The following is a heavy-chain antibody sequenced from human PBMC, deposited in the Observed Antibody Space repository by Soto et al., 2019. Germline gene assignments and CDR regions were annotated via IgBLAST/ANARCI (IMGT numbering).Heavy chain of an antibody. V-gene: IGHV3-21*01. Sequence: GGSLRLSCAASGFTFSSCSMNWVRQAPGKGLEWVSSISSSSSYIYYADSVKGRFTISRDNAKNTLYLQMNSLRGDDTAFYYCAKCYEVSPPVASGWYSNYFYGVDVWGRGTTVTVSS. J-gene: IGHJ6*02. CDR2: ISSSSSYI. CDR3: AKCYEVSPPVASGWYSNYFYGVDV. CDR1: GFTFSSCS. D-gene: IGHD6-19*01.